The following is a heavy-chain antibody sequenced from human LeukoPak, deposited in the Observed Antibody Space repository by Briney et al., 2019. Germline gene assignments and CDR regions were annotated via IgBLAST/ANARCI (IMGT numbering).Heavy chain of an antibody. J-gene: IGHJ3*02. V-gene: IGHV1-18*01. CDR3: AKDSPRDDYVRGSYRYSRRGLDI. CDR2: ISAYNGKT. Sequence: ASVNVSCKASGYEFSSYGISWVRQVPGQGLEWMGWISAYNGKTKYAEKFQGRLTMTTETSTSTAYMELRSLTSADTAVYYCAKDSPRDDYVRGSYRYSRRGLDIWGQGTLVTASS. D-gene: IGHD3-16*02. CDR1: GYEFSSYG.